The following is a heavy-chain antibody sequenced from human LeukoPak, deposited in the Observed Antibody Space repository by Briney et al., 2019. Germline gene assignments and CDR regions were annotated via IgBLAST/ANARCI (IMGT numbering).Heavy chain of an antibody. CDR2: INPNSGGT. D-gene: IGHD3-10*01. CDR1: GYTFTGYY. CDR3: ARVYKLENYLDY. Sequence: ASVKVSCKASGYTFTGYYMHWVRQAPGQGLEWMGRINPNSGGTNYAQKFQGRVTMTRDTSISTAYMELSRLRSDDTAVYYCARVYKLENYLDYWGQGTLVTVSS. J-gene: IGHJ4*02. V-gene: IGHV1-2*06.